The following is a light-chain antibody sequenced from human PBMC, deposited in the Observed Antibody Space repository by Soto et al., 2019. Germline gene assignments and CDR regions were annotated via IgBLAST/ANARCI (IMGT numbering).Light chain of an antibody. Sequence: QSALTQPASVSGSPGQSITISCTGTSSDVGAYNHVSWYQQHPGKAPKLIIYEVSNRPSGVSNRFSGSKSGNTASLTISGLQAEDEADYYCNSYTTSSTRVFGGGTKVTVL. CDR2: EVS. J-gene: IGLJ3*02. CDR1: SSDVGAYNH. V-gene: IGLV2-14*01. CDR3: NSYTTSSTRV.